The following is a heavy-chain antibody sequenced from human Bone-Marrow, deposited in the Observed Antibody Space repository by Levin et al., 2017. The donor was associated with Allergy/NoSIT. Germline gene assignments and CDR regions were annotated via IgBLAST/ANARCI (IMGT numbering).Heavy chain of an antibody. Sequence: NSGGSLRLSCAASGFTFSNAWMSWVRQAPGKGLEWVGRVTSKTDGATTEYAAPVKGRFTISRVDSNQTLFLQMNGLGAEDTAVYFCTTYRLSDNRGFFFHWGQGTLVTVSS. CDR3: TTYRLSDNRGFFFH. CDR1: GFTFSNAW. CDR2: VTSKTDGATT. V-gene: IGHV3-15*01. J-gene: IGHJ4*02. D-gene: IGHD3-22*01.